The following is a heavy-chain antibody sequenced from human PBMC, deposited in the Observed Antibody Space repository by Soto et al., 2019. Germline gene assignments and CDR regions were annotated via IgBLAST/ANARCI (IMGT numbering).Heavy chain of an antibody. V-gene: IGHV4-34*01. CDR3: ARDWNTDDAFDI. CDR2: INHSGST. Sequence: QVQLQQWGAGLLKPSETLSLTCAVYGGSFSGYYWSWIRQPPGKGLEWIGEINHSGSTNYNPSLKSRVTISVDTSKNQFSLKLSSVTAADTAVSYCARDWNTDDAFDIWGQGTMVTVSS. D-gene: IGHD1-1*01. CDR1: GGSFSGYY. J-gene: IGHJ3*02.